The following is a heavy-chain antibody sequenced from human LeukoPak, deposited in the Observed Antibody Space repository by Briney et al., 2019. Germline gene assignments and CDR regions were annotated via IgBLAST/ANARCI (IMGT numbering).Heavy chain of an antibody. J-gene: IGHJ6*02. CDR3: AKGALGGGLNYYYYGMDV. D-gene: IGHD3-10*01. CDR1: GFTFSSYA. Sequence: PGGSLRLSCAASGFTFSSYAMSWVRQAPGKGLEWVSAISGSGGSTYYADSVKGRFTISRDNSKNTLYLQMNSLRAEDTAVYYCAKGALGGGLNYYYYGMDVWGQGTTVTVSS. CDR2: ISGSGGST. V-gene: IGHV3-23*01.